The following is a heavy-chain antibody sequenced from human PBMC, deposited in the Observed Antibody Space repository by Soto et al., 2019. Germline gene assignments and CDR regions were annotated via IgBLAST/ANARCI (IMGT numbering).Heavy chain of an antibody. CDR1: GGSISSGDYY. V-gene: IGHV4-30-4*01. CDR2: IYYSGST. Sequence: PSLTCTVSGGSISSGDYYWSWIRQPPGKGLEWIGYIYYSGSTYYNPSLKSRVTISVDTSKNQFSLKLSSVTAADTAVYYCARVLLIYDFWSGYSEPDAFDIWGQGTMFTVSS. D-gene: IGHD3-3*01. J-gene: IGHJ3*02. CDR3: ARVLLIYDFWSGYSEPDAFDI.